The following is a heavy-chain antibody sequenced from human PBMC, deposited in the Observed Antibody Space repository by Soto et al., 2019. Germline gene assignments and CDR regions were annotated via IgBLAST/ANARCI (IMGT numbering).Heavy chain of an antibody. CDR1: GFTFSSYG. V-gene: IGHV3-30*18. D-gene: IGHD3-10*01. J-gene: IGHJ4*02. Sequence: QVQLVESGGGVVQPGRSLRLSCAASGFTFSSYGMHWVRQAPGKGLEWVAVISYDGSNKYYADSVKGRFTISRDNSKNKRYQKMNGLRAEDTAVEYCAKDHSGDGSGSPGFDYWGQGTLVTVSS. CDR2: ISYDGSNK. CDR3: AKDHSGDGSGSPGFDY.